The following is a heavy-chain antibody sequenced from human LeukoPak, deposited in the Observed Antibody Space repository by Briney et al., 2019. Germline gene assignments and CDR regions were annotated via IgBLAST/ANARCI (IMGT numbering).Heavy chain of an antibody. CDR2: ISANNGNT. CDR3: ARDRSVVRGVVIIFDY. CDR1: GYTFTNYG. Sequence: ASVKVSCKASGYTFTNYGISWVRQAPGQGLEWMGWISANNGNTNYAQKFQGRATMTTDTSTSTAYMEVRSLTSDDTAVYYCARDRSVVRGVVIIFDYWGQGTLVTVSS. V-gene: IGHV1-18*01. D-gene: IGHD3-10*01. J-gene: IGHJ4*02.